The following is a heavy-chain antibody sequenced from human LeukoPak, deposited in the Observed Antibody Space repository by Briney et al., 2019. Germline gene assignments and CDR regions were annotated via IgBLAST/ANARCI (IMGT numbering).Heavy chain of an antibody. V-gene: IGHV3-74*03. Sequence: HPGGSLRLSCAASGFTFSTYWMHWVRQAPGKGLVWVSRVRPEGTTTAYADSVKGRFTISRDNAKNTLFLQMNSLSAEDTAVYYCARDLDWILFDYWGQETLVTVSS. CDR3: ARDLDWILFDY. J-gene: IGHJ4*02. CDR1: GFTFSTYW. D-gene: IGHD3-9*01. CDR2: VRPEGTTT.